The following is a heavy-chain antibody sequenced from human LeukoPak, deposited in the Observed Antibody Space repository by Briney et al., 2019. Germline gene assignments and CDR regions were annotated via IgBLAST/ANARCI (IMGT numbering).Heavy chain of an antibody. CDR3: ARDAYSTRYYYYGMDV. V-gene: IGHV3-30*03. CDR2: ISYDGSNK. D-gene: IGHD4-11*01. Sequence: GRSLRLSCAVSGFTFSSYGMHWVRQAPGKGLEWVAVISYDGSNKYYEDSVKGRFTISRDNSKNTLYLQMNSLRAEDTAVYYCARDAYSTRYYYYGMDVWGQGTTVTVSS. J-gene: IGHJ6*02. CDR1: GFTFSSYG.